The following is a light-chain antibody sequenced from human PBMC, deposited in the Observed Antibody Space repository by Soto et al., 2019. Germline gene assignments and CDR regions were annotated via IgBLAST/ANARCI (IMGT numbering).Light chain of an antibody. Sequence: EIVLTQSPGPLALSPGERAALSCRASQTISSSNLAWYQQRPGQAPRLLIFGASTRATGIPDRFSGSGSKRHFTPTLRRLEPKESAVYCSQQYAGTPLSFGGGTTVALK. CDR1: QTISSSN. CDR2: GAS. J-gene: IGKJ4*01. V-gene: IGKV3-20*01. CDR3: QQYAGTPLS.